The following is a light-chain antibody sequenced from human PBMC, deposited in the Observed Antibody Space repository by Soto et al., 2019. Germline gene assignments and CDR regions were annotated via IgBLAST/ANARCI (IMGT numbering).Light chain of an antibody. CDR2: GAS. J-gene: IGKJ1*01. Sequence: EIVLTQSPGTLSLSPGERATLSCRASQGVSSKYLAWYQQKPGQAHRLLIYGASTRATGIPDKFSGSGSGTDFTLTINRLEPEDFAVYYCQQYGTSPRTFGQGTKVDIK. CDR3: QQYGTSPRT. V-gene: IGKV3-20*01. CDR1: QGVSSKY.